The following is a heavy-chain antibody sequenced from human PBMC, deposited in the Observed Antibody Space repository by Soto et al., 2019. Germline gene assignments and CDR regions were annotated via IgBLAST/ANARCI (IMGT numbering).Heavy chain of an antibody. J-gene: IGHJ6*03. CDR1: GFTFSSYA. CDR3: AKDFWGLYGDYVPLHYYYMDV. V-gene: IGHV3-23*01. D-gene: IGHD4-17*01. Sequence: EVQLLESGGGLVQPGGSLRLSCAASGFTFSSYAMSWVRQAPGKGLEWVSAISGSGGSTYYADSVKGRFTISRDNSKNTLYLPMNSLRAEDTAVYYCAKDFWGLYGDYVPLHYYYMDVWGKGTTVTVSS. CDR2: ISGSGGST.